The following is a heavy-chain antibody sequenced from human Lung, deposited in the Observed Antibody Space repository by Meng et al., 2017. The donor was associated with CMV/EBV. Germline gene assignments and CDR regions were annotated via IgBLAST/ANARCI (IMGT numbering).Heavy chain of an antibody. CDR3: VRGRGVDA. J-gene: IGHJ6*02. D-gene: IGHD6-25*01. CDR2: IKEDGSER. Sequence: GESLKISCAASGFSLSAYWMTWVRQAPGQGLEWVANIKEDGSERDYVDSVEGRFTISRDNSRNSLFLEMNRLRVGDTAVYYCVRGRGVDAWGQGTTVTVSS. V-gene: IGHV3-7*01. CDR1: GFSLSAYW.